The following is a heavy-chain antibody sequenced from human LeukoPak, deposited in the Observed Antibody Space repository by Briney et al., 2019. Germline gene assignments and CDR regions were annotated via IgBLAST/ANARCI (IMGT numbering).Heavy chain of an antibody. CDR1: GFTVSNSY. V-gene: IGHV3-20*04. J-gene: IGHJ4*02. CDR3: ARGYGDYDFFFNY. CDR2: INWNGGST. D-gene: IGHD4-17*01. Sequence: GGSLRLSCAASGFTVSNSYMIWVRQAPGKGLEWVSGINWNGGSTGYADSVKGRFTISRDNAKNSLYLQMNSLRAEDTAFYYCARGYGDYDFFFNYWGQGTLVTVSS.